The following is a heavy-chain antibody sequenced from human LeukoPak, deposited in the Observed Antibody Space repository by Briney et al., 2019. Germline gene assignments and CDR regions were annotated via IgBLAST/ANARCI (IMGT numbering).Heavy chain of an antibody. V-gene: IGHV4-39*01. CDR2: IYYNGST. Sequence: TFSSYAMSWVRQPPGKGLEWIGSIYYNGSTYYNPSLKSRVTISVDTSKNQFSLKLSSVTAADTAVYYCARHYHGSREYPPGYCGQGTLVTVSS. CDR3: ARHYHGSREYPPGY. J-gene: IGHJ4*02. CDR1: TFSSYA. D-gene: IGHD3-10*01.